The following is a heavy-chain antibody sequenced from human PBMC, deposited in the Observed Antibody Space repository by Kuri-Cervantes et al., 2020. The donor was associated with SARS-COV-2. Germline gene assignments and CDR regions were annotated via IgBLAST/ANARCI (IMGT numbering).Heavy chain of an antibody. V-gene: IGHV4-30-4*08. J-gene: IGHJ6*03. CDR2: IYYTGST. Sequence: SETLSLTCSVSGGSISSGDYSCFWIRQPPGGGLEWIGYIYYTGSTYYNPSLKSRVSMSVDTSKNQFSPKLSSVPAADTAVYYCARACQGDYGDYVRGAYYYYYMDVWGKGTTVTVSS. D-gene: IGHD4-17*01. CDR3: ARACQGDYGDYVRGAYYYYYMDV. CDR1: GGSISSGDYS.